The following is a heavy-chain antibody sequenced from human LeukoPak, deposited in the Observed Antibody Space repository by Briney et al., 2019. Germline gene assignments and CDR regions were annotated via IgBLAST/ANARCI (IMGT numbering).Heavy chain of an antibody. Sequence: GGSLRLSCAAPGFTFDDYAMHWVRQAPGKGLEWVSLISWDGGSTYYADSVKGRFTISRDNSKNSLYLQMNSLRAEDTALYYCAKDRRPYYDFWSGYYQIDYWGQGTLVTVSS. V-gene: IGHV3-43D*03. CDR1: GFTFDDYA. CDR2: ISWDGGST. J-gene: IGHJ4*02. D-gene: IGHD3-3*01. CDR3: AKDRRPYYDFWSGYYQIDY.